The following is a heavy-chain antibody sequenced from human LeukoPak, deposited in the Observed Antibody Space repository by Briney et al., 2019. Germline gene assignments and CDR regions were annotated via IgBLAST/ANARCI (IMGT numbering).Heavy chain of an antibody. J-gene: IGHJ5*02. CDR2: ISGSGGST. CDR1: GFTFSNAW. CDR3: AKDITYYYDSSGYNWFDP. V-gene: IGHV3-23*01. Sequence: GGSLRLSCAASGFTFSNAWMSWVRQAPGKGLEWVSAISGSGGSTYYADFVKGRFTISRDNSKNTLYLQMNSLRAEDTAVYYCAKDITYYYDSSGYNWFDPWGQGTLVTVSS. D-gene: IGHD3-22*01.